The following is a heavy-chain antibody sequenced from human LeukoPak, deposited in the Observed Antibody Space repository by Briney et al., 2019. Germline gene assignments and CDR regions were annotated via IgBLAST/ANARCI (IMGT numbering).Heavy chain of an antibody. D-gene: IGHD6-19*01. V-gene: IGHV3-23*01. CDR1: GFTFSNYA. J-gene: IGHJ5*02. CDR3: ARSPGIGSGWYRGFDP. CDR2: ISDSGSST. Sequence: LPGGSLRLSCAASGFTFSNYAMSWVRQAPGKGLERVSLISDSGSSTYYADSVKGRFTISRDNSKNTLYLQMNSLRAEDTAVYYCARSPGIGSGWYRGFDPWGQGTLVTVSS.